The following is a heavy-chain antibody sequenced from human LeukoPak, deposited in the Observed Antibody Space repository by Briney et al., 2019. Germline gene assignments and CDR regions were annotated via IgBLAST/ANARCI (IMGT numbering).Heavy chain of an antibody. CDR2: IIPIFGTA. J-gene: IGHJ5*01. CDR3: ARVLRNYYDNWFDP. V-gene: IGHV1-69*05. CDR1: GDTFSSYA. Sequence: SVKVSCKASGDTFSSYAISWVRQAPGQGLEWMGRIIPIFGTANYAQKFQGRVTITTDESTSTAYMELSSLRSEDTAVYYCARVLRNYYDNWFDPWGQGTLVTVSS. D-gene: IGHD3-10*01.